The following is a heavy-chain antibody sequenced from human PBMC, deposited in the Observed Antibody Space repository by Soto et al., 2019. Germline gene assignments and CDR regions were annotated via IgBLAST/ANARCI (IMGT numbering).Heavy chain of an antibody. Sequence: GESLKIPCAASGFAYSSYAMHRVRHAPGRGLAWGEIISYDGSNKYHADSVKGRFTISRDNSKNTLYLQMNSLRSDDTAVYYCARVKVPRGVLLWFGDYYYYGMDVWGQGTTVTVSS. CDR3: ARVKVPRGVLLWFGDYYYYGMDV. CDR1: GFAYSSYA. V-gene: IGHV3-30-3*01. D-gene: IGHD3-10*01. CDR2: ISYDGSNK. J-gene: IGHJ6*02.